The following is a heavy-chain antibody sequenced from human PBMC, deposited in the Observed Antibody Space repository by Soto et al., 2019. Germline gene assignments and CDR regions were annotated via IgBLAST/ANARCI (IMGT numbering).Heavy chain of an antibody. V-gene: IGHV3-7*05. Sequence: EVQLVESGGGLVQPGGSLRLSCGASGFTFRTYWLSWVRQVPGKGLEWVANINQDGSEKNYVDSVKGRFTISRDNAKNSLHLQMSSLRAEDTALYYCARDGSTSWYSYDYHGMDVWGQGTTVTASS. CDR3: ARDGSTSWYSYDYHGMDV. D-gene: IGHD5-18*01. CDR1: GFTFRTYW. CDR2: INQDGSEK. J-gene: IGHJ6*02.